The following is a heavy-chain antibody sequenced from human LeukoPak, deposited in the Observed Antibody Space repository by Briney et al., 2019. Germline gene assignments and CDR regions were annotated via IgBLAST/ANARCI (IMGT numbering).Heavy chain of an antibody. J-gene: IGHJ3*02. CDR1: GGSISGTTYY. CDR3: ARHDSSGPYNAFDI. CDR2: IYHSGNI. V-gene: IGHV4-39*01. D-gene: IGHD3-22*01. Sequence: PSETLSLACTVSGGSISGTTYYWGWIRQPPGKGLEWIGSIYHSGNIYYNPSLKSRVTISVDTSKNQFSLKLSSVTAADTAVYYCARHDSSGPYNAFDIWGQGTMVTVSS.